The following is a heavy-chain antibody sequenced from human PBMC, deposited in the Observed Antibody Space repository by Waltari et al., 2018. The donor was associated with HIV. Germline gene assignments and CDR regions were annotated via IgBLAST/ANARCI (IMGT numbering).Heavy chain of an antibody. V-gene: IGHV4-39*07. CDR3: ARGARYYYDSSGYFDY. CDR1: GGSISSSSYY. J-gene: IGHJ4*02. Sequence: QLQLQESGPGLVKPSETLSLTCTVSGGSISSSSYYWGWIRQPPGKGLGWIGSIYYSGGTYYNPSRESRVTISVDTSKNQFSLKLSSVTAADTAVYYCARGARYYYDSSGYFDYWGQGTLVTVSS. CDR2: IYYSGGT. D-gene: IGHD3-22*01.